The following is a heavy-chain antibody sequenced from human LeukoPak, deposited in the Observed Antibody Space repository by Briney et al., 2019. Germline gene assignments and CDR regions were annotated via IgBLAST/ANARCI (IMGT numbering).Heavy chain of an antibody. CDR3: ARGLSWISSWYWAYFDY. Sequence: GASVKVSCKASGGTFSSYAISWVRQAPGQGLEWMGGIIPIFGTANYAQKFQGRVTITADESTSTAYMELSSLRSEDTAVYYCARGLSWISSWYWAYFDYWGQGTLVTVSS. D-gene: IGHD6-13*01. V-gene: IGHV1-69*13. CDR1: GGTFSSYA. J-gene: IGHJ4*02. CDR2: IIPIFGTA.